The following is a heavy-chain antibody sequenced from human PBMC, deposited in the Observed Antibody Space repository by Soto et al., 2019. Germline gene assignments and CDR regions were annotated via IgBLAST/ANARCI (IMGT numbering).Heavy chain of an antibody. J-gene: IGHJ5*02. CDR2: MNPKSGNT. V-gene: IGHV1-8*01. CDR3: ARGFSRSNLNWFDP. CDR1: GYTFTNYD. D-gene: IGHD1-1*01. Sequence: GASVKVSCTASGYTFTNYDITWVRQAAGQGLEWMGWMNPKSGNTGYAQEFQGRVTMTRNTSISTAYMELSSLRSEDTAIYYCARGFSRSNLNWFDPWGLGTLVTVSS.